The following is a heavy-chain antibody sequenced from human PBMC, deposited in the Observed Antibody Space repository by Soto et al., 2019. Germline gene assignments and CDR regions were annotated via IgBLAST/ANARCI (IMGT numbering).Heavy chain of an antibody. CDR2: ISGSGIST. CDR3: AKRGGSQSFDY. J-gene: IGHJ4*02. CDR1: GFSFSSYG. V-gene: IGHV3-23*01. D-gene: IGHD3-10*01. Sequence: EVQMLESGGGLVQPGGTLRLSCAASGFSFSSYGMSWVRQAPGKGLEWVSGISGSGISTDYADSVKGRFTISRDNSKNTLYLQMNSLRAEDTAIYYCAKRGGSQSFDYWGQGTLVTVAS.